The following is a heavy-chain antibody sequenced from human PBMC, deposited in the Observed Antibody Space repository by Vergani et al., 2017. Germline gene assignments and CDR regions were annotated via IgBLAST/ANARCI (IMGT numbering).Heavy chain of an antibody. V-gene: IGHV3-23*01. CDR3: ARGAWAHRYSIVPPNAFDI. CDR1: GFTFSSYA. J-gene: IGHJ3*02. D-gene: IGHD3-16*02. Sequence: EVQLLESGGGLVQPGGSLRLSCAASGFTFSSYAMSWVRQAPGKGLEWVSAISGSGGSTYYADSVKGRFTISRDNSKNTLYLQMNSLRAEDTAVYYCARGAWAHRYSIVPPNAFDIWGQGTMVTVSS. CDR2: ISGSGGST.